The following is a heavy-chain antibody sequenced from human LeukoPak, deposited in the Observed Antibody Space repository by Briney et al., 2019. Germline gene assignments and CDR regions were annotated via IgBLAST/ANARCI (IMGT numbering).Heavy chain of an antibody. CDR2: IYYSGST. CDR1: GGSISSYY. D-gene: IGHD3-10*01. J-gene: IGHJ4*02. CDR3: ARDVGGPSPY. Sequence: SETLSLTCTVSGGSISSYYWSWIRQPPGKGLEWIGYIYYSGSTNYNPSLKSRVTISVDTSKNQFSLKLSSVTAADTAVYYCARDVGGPSPYWGQGTLVTVSS. V-gene: IGHV4-59*01.